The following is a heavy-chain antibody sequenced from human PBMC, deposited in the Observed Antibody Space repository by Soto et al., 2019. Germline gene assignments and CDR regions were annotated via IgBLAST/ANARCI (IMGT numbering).Heavy chain of an antibody. D-gene: IGHD3-9*01. V-gene: IGHV5-51*01. CDR2: IYPGDSDT. J-gene: IGHJ5*01. CDR1: GLTFTTTW. CDR3: ASHGGYFGLDNWFDS. Sequence: PGESLKISCNTSGLTFTTTWIGWVRQMPGKGLELMGVIYPGDSDTRYDPSFQGQVTISADKSISTTFLQWSSLTASDTAIYYCASHGGYFGLDNWFDSWGQGTLVTVSS.